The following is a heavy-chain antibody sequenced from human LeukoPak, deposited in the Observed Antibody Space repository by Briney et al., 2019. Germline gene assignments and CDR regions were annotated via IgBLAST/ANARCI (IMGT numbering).Heavy chain of an antibody. CDR1: GFTFSSYA. Sequence: PGRSLRLSCAASGFTFSSYAMSWVRQSPAKGLEWVSAISDSGGSTYYADSVKGRFTISRDNSKNTLSLQMNSLRAEDTAVYYCAELDDHYDSSGYSSLYWGQGTLVTVSS. V-gene: IGHV3-23*01. CDR2: ISDSGGST. J-gene: IGHJ4*02. CDR3: AELDDHYDSSGYSSLY. D-gene: IGHD3-22*01.